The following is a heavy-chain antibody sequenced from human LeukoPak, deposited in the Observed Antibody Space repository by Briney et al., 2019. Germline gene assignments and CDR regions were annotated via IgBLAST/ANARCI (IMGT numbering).Heavy chain of an antibody. J-gene: IGHJ4*02. CDR1: GFTFSSYG. CDR3: AKEAYYDSSGYYS. D-gene: IGHD3-22*01. CDR2: IWYDGSNK. V-gene: IGHV3-33*06. Sequence: PGGSLRLSCAASGFTFSSYGMHWVRQAPGKGLGWVAVIWYDGSNKYYADSVKGRFTISRDNSKNTLYLQMNSLRAEDTAVYYCAKEAYYDSSGYYSWGQGTLVTVSS.